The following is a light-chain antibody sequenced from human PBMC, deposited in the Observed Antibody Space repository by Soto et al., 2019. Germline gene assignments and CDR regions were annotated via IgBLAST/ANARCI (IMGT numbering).Light chain of an antibody. V-gene: IGLV2-8*01. CDR1: YSDIGDYNY. CDR2: EVS. CDR3: RSYSGPNSNLI. Sequence: QSVLTQPHSASGSPGQSVTISCAGSYSDIGDYNYVSWYQQPPGKVTKLIISEVSKRPSGVHDRFSFSNSGYTASLTCSDLQPADEAGYDCRSYSGPNSNLIFVGGNKLTV. J-gene: IGLJ2*01.